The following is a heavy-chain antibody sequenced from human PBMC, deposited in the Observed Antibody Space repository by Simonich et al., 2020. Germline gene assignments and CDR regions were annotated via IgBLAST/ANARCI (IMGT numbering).Heavy chain of an antibody. V-gene: IGHV4-39*01. Sequence: QLQLQESGPGLVKPSETLSLNCTVSGGSISSSSYYWGWIRQPPGKGLERIGSIYYSWCTYYNPSLKSRVTISVDTSKNPFSLKLSSVTAADTAVYYCARWAYSSSYFDYWGQGTLVTVSS. CDR2: IYYSWCT. CDR3: ARWAYSSSYFDY. J-gene: IGHJ4*02. CDR1: GGSISSSSYY. D-gene: IGHD6-6*01.